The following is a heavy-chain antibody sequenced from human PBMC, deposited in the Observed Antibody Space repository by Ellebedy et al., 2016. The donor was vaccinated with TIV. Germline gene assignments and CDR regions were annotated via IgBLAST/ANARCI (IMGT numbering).Heavy chain of an antibody. Sequence: GESLKISCAASEFTFSTYWMNWVRQAPGKGLEWVATIKQDGSEKYYVDSVKGRFTITRDNAENSLYLQMNSLRAEDTAVYYCAKDLAAGTTLRLDYWGQGTLVTVSS. CDR3: AKDLAAGTTLRLDY. D-gene: IGHD1-1*01. J-gene: IGHJ4*02. CDR2: IKQDGSEK. CDR1: EFTFSTYW. V-gene: IGHV3-7*03.